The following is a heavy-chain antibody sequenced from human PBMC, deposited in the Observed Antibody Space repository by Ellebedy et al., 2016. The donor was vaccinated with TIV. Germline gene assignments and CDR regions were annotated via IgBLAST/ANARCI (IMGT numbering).Heavy chain of an antibody. J-gene: IGHJ4*02. CDR3: ARGGTEAFDY. CDR2: INHSGST. Sequence: SQTLSLTCAVYGGSFSGYFWNWIRQFPGKGLEWLGEINHSGSTNYNPSLKSRVTISVDTSKNQFSLRLNSVTAADTALYYCARGGTEAFDYWGQGTLVTVSS. V-gene: IGHV4-34*01. CDR1: GGSFSGYF.